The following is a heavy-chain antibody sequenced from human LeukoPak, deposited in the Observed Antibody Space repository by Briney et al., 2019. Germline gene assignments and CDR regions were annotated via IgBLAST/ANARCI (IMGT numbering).Heavy chain of an antibody. V-gene: IGHV3-49*04. CDR2: IRSKAYGETA. CDR3: TRDRGAYNLYDY. J-gene: IGHJ4*02. CDR1: GFTFSNAW. Sequence: GGSLRLSCAASGFTFSNAWMNWVRQAPGKGLEWVGFIRSKAYGETADYAASVKGRFTISRDDSKAIAYLQMNSLKTEDTAVYHCTRDRGAYNLYDYWGQGTLVTVSS. D-gene: IGHD1-1*01.